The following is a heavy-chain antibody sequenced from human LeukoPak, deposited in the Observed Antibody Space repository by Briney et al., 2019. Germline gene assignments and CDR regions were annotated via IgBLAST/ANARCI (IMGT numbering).Heavy chain of an antibody. CDR3: ARLNYGSGSYYPDY. V-gene: IGHV4-38-2*02. Sequence: PSETLSLTCTVSGYSISNGYYWGWIRQPPGKGLEWIGEINHSGSTNYNPSLKSRVTISVDTSRNQVSLNLSSVTAADTAVYYCARLNYGSGSYYPDYWGQGTLVTVSS. D-gene: IGHD3-10*01. CDR1: GYSISNGYY. CDR2: INHSGST. J-gene: IGHJ4*02.